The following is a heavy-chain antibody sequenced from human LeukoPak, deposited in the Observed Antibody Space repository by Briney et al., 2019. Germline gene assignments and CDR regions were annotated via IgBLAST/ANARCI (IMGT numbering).Heavy chain of an antibody. J-gene: IGHJ4*02. CDR3: ARDAGSGSFDY. CDR2: ISSSGSTL. Sequence: GGSLRLPCAASGFTFSDYYMSWIRQAPGKGLEWVSYISSSGSTLYYADSVKGRFTISRDNAKNSLYLQMNSLRAEDTAVYYCARDAGSGSFDYWGQGTLVTVSS. D-gene: IGHD1-26*01. CDR1: GFTFSDYY. V-gene: IGHV3-11*01.